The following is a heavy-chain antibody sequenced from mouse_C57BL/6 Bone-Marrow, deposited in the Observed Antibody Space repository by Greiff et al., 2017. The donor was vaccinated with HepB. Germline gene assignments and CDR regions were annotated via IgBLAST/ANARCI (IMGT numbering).Heavy chain of an antibody. J-gene: IGHJ2*01. Sequence: QVQLKQSGAELARPGASVKLSCKASGYTFTSYGISWVKQRTGQGLEWIGEIYPRSGNTYYNEKFKGKATLTADKSSSTAYMELRSLTSEDSAVYFCARSPQWGGYWGQGTTLTVSS. CDR3: ARSPQWGGY. CDR1: GYTFTSYG. V-gene: IGHV1-81*01. CDR2: IYPRSGNT.